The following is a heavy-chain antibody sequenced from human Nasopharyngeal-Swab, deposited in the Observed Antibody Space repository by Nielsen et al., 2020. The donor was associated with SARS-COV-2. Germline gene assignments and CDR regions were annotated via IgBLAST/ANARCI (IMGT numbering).Heavy chain of an antibody. J-gene: IGHJ6*02. D-gene: IGHD5-18*01. CDR1: GFTFSSYA. Sequence: GGSLRLSCAASGFTFSSYAMSWVRQAPGKGLEWVSAISGSGGSTYYADSVKGRFTISRDNSKNTLYPQMNSLRAEDTAVYYCAKDQLGYSYGTLYGMDVWGQGTTVTVSS. CDR2: ISGSGGST. CDR3: AKDQLGYSYGTLYGMDV. V-gene: IGHV3-23*01.